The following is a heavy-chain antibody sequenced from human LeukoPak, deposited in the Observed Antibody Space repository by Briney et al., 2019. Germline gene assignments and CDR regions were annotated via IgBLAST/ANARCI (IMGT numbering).Heavy chain of an antibody. D-gene: IGHD2-21*01. CDR1: GFTFKSYA. CDR3: AKGHGKYCDNDCYSRILDF. V-gene: IGHV3-23*01. J-gene: IGHJ4*02. Sequence: GGSLRLSCAASGFTFKSYAMNWVRQAPGKGLEWVSIISGSGGSTIYADSVKGRFTISRDNSKNTLYLQMNSLRAEDTGVYHCAKGHGKYCDNDCYSRILDFWGQGTLVTVSS. CDR2: ISGSGGST.